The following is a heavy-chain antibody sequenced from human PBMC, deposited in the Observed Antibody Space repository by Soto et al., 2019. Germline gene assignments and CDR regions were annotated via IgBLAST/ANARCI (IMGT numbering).Heavy chain of an antibody. V-gene: IGHV4-59*01. J-gene: IGHJ5*02. D-gene: IGHD6-6*01. CDR3: ARDQHSSGWFDP. CDR1: GGSISSYY. CDR2: IYYSGST. Sequence: SETLSLTCTVSGGSISSYYWSWIRQPPGKGLEWIGYIYYSGSTNYNPSLKSRVTISVDTSKNQFSLKLSSVTAADTAVYYCARDQHSSGWFDPWGQGTLVTVSS.